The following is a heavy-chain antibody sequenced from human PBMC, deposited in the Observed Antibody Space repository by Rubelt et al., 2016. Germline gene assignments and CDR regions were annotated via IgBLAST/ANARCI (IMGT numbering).Heavy chain of an antibody. CDR3: ARGGMTTVTTGAFDI. D-gene: IGHD4-11*01. J-gene: IGHJ3*02. V-gene: IGHV4-34*01. CDR2: IYHSGST. Sequence: GKGLEWIGEIYHSGSTNYNPSLKSRVTISVDTSKNQFSLKLSSVTAADTAVYYCARGGMTTVTTGAFDIWGQGTMVTVSS.